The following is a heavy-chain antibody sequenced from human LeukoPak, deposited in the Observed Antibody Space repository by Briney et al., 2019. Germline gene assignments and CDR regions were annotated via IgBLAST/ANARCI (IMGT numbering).Heavy chain of an antibody. D-gene: IGHD3-10*01. V-gene: IGHV4-59*01. J-gene: IGHJ4*02. CDR3: ARVPSYYFDY. CDR1: GGSFSGYY. CDR2: VYYSGST. Sequence: SSETLSLTCAVYGGSFSGYYWSWIRQPPGKGLEWIGYVYYSGSTDYNPSLKSRITISIDTSKNQFSLKLSSVTAADTAVYYCARVPSYYFDYWGQGTLVTVSS.